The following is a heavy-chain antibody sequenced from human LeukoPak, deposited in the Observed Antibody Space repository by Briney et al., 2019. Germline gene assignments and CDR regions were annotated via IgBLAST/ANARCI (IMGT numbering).Heavy chain of an antibody. Sequence: GRSLRLSCAASGFTFSSYAMHWVRQAPGKGLEWVAVISYDGSNKYYADSVKGRFTISRDNSKNTMYLQMNSLRVEDTAVYYCAKDSGGGNYIAEKDYWGQGTLVTVSS. J-gene: IGHJ4*02. CDR3: AKDSGGGNYIAEKDY. CDR2: ISYDGSNK. V-gene: IGHV3-30-3*02. CDR1: GFTFSSYA. D-gene: IGHD1-26*01.